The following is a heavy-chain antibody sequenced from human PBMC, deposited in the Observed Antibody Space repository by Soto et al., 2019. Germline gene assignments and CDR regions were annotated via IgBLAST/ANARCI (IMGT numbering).Heavy chain of an antibody. J-gene: IGHJ3*01. CDR1: GLTVSGKKY. D-gene: IGHD1-1*01. CDR2: LYDVDGS. CDR3: ASWHEREHAXXV. Sequence: DVQLVESGGGLIQPGESLRLSCAAFGLTVSGKKYVAWVRQAPGKGLEWVSALYDVDGSFYADSVKGRFTTSSDSSKTTVYLQMNGLRPXXXXVYYCASWHEREHAXXVWGQGTTVTVSS. V-gene: IGHV3-53*01.